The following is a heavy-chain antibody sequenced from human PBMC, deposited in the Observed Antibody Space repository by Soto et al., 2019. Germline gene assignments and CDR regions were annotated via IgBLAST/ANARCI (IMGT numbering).Heavy chain of an antibody. V-gene: IGHV3-30*04. D-gene: IGHD3-9*01. Sequence: PGGSLRLSCVASGFTFTSYAMHWVRQAPGKGLEWVAVISYDGRQKHYVDSVKGRFTLPRDESDNAVYLQMNSLRPEDTAVYFCAKDVYFDSYYFDQWGQGTRVTVSS. CDR2: ISYDGRQK. CDR3: AKDVYFDSYYFDQ. J-gene: IGHJ4*02. CDR1: GFTFTSYA.